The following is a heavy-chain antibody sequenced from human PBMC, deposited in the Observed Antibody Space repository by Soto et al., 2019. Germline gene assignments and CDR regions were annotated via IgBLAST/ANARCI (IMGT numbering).Heavy chain of an antibody. CDR1: GFTFSNYG. V-gene: IGHV3-33*03. D-gene: IGHD3-10*01. Sequence: QVQLVESGGGVVQPGRSLRLSCASSGFTFSNYGTHWVRQAPGKGPEWVAVIWYDGSNEQYADSVKGRFTISRDNSKNTLYLQMNSLRAEDTAVYYCASALETGDYWGQGTLVTVSS. CDR3: ASALETGDY. J-gene: IGHJ4*02. CDR2: IWYDGSNE.